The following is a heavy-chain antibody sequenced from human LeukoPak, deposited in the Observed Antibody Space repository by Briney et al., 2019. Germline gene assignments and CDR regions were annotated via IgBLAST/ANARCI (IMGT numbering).Heavy chain of an antibody. CDR2: IRYDGTNK. D-gene: IGHD2-15*01. V-gene: IGHV3-30*02. CDR1: GFTFSSYG. J-gene: IGHJ4*02. CDR3: AKSALEGYCSGGSCYHFDY. Sequence: PGGSLRLSCAASGFTFSSYGMHWVRQAPGKGLEWVAFIRYDGTNKYYADSVKGRFTISRDNSKNTLYLQMNSLRAEDTAVYYCAKSALEGYCSGGSCYHFDYWGQGTLVTVSS.